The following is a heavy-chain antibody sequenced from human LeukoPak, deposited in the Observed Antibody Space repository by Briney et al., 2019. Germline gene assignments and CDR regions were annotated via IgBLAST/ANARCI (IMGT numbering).Heavy chain of an antibody. CDR1: GFIFRSYA. Sequence: HTGGSLRLSCTASGFIFRSYAMSWVRQAPGKGREGVAAISGSGASTYYADSVKGRFNISRDNSKNTLYLQMMSLRTEDTALYYCAKGRAAADLWHIDLWGRGTLVTVSS. J-gene: IGHJ2*01. V-gene: IGHV3-23*01. CDR3: AKGRAAADLWHIDL. CDR2: ISGSGAST. D-gene: IGHD6-25*01.